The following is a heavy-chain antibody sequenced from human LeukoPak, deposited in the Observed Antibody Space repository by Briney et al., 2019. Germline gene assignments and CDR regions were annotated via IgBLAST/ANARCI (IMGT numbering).Heavy chain of an antibody. D-gene: IGHD2-15*01. Sequence: GGSLRLSCAASGFTFSSYWMSWVRQAPGKGLEWVANIKQDGSEKYYVDSVKGRFTISRDNAKNSLYLQMNSLRAEDTAVYYCARINCSGGSRYSFPYYFDYWGQGTLVTVSS. CDR1: GFTFSSYW. CDR2: IKQDGSEK. J-gene: IGHJ4*02. CDR3: ARINCSGGSRYSFPYYFDY. V-gene: IGHV3-7*01.